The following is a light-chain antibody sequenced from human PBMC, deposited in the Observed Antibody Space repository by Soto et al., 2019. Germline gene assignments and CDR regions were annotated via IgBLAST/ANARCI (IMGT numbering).Light chain of an antibody. CDR1: SSDVGGYNY. CDR2: EVS. J-gene: IGLJ1*01. Sequence: QSALAQPPSASGSPGQSVTISCTGSSSDVGGYNYVSWYQQHPGKAPKLIISEVSKRPSGDPDRFSGSKSGNPASLTVSGLQAEDEADYYSTSHAGSNNYVFGTGTKVTVL. V-gene: IGLV2-8*01. CDR3: TSHAGSNNYV.